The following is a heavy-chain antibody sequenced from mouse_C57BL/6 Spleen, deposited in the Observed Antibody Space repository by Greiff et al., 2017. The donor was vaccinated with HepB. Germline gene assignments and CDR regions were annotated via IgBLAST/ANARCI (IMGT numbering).Heavy chain of an antibody. Sequence: VQRVESGPGLVAPSQSLSITCTVSGFSLTSYAISWVRQPPGKGLEWLGVIWTGGGTNYNSALKSRLSISKDNSKSQVFLKMNSLQTDDTARYYCARRSTGVAFCWYFDFWGTGTTGTGSS. D-gene: IGHD1-1*01. V-gene: IGHV2-9-1*01. J-gene: IGHJ1*03. CDR3: ARRSTGVAFCWYFDF. CDR1: GFSLTSYA. CDR2: IWTGGGT.